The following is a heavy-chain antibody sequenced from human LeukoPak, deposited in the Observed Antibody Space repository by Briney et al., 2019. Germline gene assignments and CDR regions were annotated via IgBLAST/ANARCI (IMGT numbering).Heavy chain of an antibody. CDR1: GFTFSSYA. J-gene: IGHJ4*02. D-gene: IGHD3-9*01. V-gene: IGHV3-30-3*01. Sequence: GGSLRLSCAASGFTFSSYAMHWVRQAPGKGLEWVAVISYDGSNKYYADSVKGRFTISRDNSKNTLYLQMNSLRAEDTAVYYCARDKGSYWLDDYWGQGTLVTVSS. CDR2: ISYDGSNK. CDR3: ARDKGSYWLDDY.